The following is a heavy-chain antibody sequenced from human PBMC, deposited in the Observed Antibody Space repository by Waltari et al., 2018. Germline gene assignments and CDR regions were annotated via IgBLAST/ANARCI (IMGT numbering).Heavy chain of an antibody. Sequence: QLQLQASGPGLVKPTETLSLTCTVAAGSIRSSSYYWGWIRQPPGKGLEWIGSIYYSGSTYYNPSLKSRVTISVDTSKNQFSLKLSSVTAADTAVYYCARHPAMTIMLWYFDLWGRGTLVTVSS. CDR1: AGSIRSSSYY. CDR2: IYYSGST. J-gene: IGHJ2*01. V-gene: IGHV4-39*01. D-gene: IGHD2-8*01. CDR3: ARHPAMTIMLWYFDL.